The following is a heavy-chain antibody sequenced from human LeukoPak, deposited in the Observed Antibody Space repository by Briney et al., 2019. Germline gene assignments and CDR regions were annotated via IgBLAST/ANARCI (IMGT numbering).Heavy chain of an antibody. Sequence: SSETLSLTCTVSGGSVSSGSYYWSWIRQPPGKGLEWISSISSSSNYIYYADSVKGRFTISRDNAKNSLYLQMNSLRADDTAMYYCARDLHGESCTTPNCSWGQGTLVTVSS. V-gene: IGHV3-21*01. J-gene: IGHJ4*02. D-gene: IGHD3-10*01. CDR1: GGSVSSGSYY. CDR2: ISSSSNYI. CDR3: ARDLHGESCTTPNCS.